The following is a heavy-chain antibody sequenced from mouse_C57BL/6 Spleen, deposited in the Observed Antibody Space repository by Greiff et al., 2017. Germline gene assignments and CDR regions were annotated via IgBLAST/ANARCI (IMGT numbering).Heavy chain of an antibody. J-gene: IGHJ2*01. CDR1: GYTFTSYW. Sequence: QVQLQQPGAELVRPGTSVKLSCKASGYTFTSYWMHWVKQRPGQGLEWIGVIDPSDSYTNYNQKFKGKATLTVDTSSSTAYMQLSSLTSEDSAVYYCARGGWDVSYWGQGTTLTVSS. CDR3: ARGGWDVSY. CDR2: IDPSDSYT. D-gene: IGHD4-1*01. V-gene: IGHV1-59*01.